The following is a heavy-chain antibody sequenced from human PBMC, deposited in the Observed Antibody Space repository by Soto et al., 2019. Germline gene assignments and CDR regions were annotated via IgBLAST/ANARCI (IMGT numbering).Heavy chain of an antibody. CDR2: INSDGSST. V-gene: IGHV3-74*01. J-gene: IGHJ4*02. CDR3: ARRYSGTTNTLDY. Sequence: AGSLRLSCAASGFTFSSYWMHWVRQAPGKGLVWVSRINSDGSSTSYADSVKGRFTISRDNAKNTLYLQMNSLRAEDTAVYYCARRYSGTTNTLDYWGQGTLVTVSS. D-gene: IGHD1-26*01. CDR1: GFTFSSYW.